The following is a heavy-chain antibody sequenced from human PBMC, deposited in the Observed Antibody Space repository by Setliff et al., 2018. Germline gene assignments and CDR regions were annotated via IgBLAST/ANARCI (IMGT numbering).Heavy chain of an antibody. J-gene: IGHJ4*02. Sequence: LSLTCTVSGGSISSHYWSWIRQPPGKGLEWIGSIYHSGSTYYNPSLKSRVTISVDTSKNQFSLKLSSVTAADTAVYYCARDMDYGDYEVDYWGQGTLVTVSS. CDR3: ARDMDYGDYEVDY. V-gene: IGHV4-38-2*02. CDR2: IYHSGST. CDR1: GGSISSHY. D-gene: IGHD4-17*01.